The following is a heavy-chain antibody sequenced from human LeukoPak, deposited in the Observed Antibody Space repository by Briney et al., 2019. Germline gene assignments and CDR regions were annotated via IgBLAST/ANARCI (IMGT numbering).Heavy chain of an antibody. D-gene: IGHD5-24*01. V-gene: IGHV4-39*01. Sequence: SETLSLTCTVSGGSISSSNDYWGLIRQPPGKGLEWIATIYYTGSTYYNPSLKSRVSTSVDTSKNQFSLKLNSVTAADTAIYYCARLDGGFTHAFDIWGQGTMVTVSS. CDR1: GGSISSSNDY. CDR3: ARLDGGFTHAFDI. CDR2: IYYTGST. J-gene: IGHJ3*02.